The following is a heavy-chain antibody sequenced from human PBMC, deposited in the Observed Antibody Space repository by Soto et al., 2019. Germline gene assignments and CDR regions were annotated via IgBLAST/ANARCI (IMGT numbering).Heavy chain of an antibody. V-gene: IGHV4-28*01. CDR1: GYSISSSNW. CDR2: IYYSGST. J-gene: IGHJ5*02. Sequence: QVQLQESGPGLVKPSDTLSLICAVSGYSISSSNWWGWIRQPPGKGLEWIGYIYYSGSTYYNPSLKSRITMSVDKSKNQFSLKLSSVTAVDTAVYYCARTAPLYCSGGSCYANLFDPWGQGTLVTVSS. CDR3: ARTAPLYCSGGSCYANLFDP. D-gene: IGHD2-15*01.